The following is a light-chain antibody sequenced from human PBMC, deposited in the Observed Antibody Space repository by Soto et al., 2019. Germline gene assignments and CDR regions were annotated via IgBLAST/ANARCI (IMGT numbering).Light chain of an antibody. CDR3: QQYNIWPYT. V-gene: IGKV3-15*01. CDR2: GTT. J-gene: IGKJ2*01. Sequence: EIVMTPSPATLSVSLGERATLSCRASQSLSSNLAWYQQKPGQAPRLLISGTTTRATGIPARFSGSGSGTEFTLTISSLQSEDFAVYFCQQYNIWPYTFGQGTKVEIK. CDR1: QSLSSN.